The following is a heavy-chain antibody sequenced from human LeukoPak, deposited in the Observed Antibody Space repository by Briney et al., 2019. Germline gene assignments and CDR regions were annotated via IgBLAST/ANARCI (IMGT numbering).Heavy chain of an antibody. CDR3: ARRGSQYGDYRVVVAFDI. Sequence: RGESLKISCKGSGYSFTSYWIGWVRQMPGKGLEWMGIIYPGDSDTRYSPSFQGQVTISADKSISTAYLQWSSLKASDTAMYYCARRGSQYGDYRVVVAFDIWGQGTMVTVSS. CDR1: GYSFTSYW. D-gene: IGHD4-17*01. V-gene: IGHV5-51*01. J-gene: IGHJ3*02. CDR2: IYPGDSDT.